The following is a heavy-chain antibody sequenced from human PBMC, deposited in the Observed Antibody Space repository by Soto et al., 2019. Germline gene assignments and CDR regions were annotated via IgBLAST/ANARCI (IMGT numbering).Heavy chain of an antibody. CDR3: AGRDCSGTNCYYLDYYYMDV. V-gene: IGHV4-59*08. CDR2: IYYSGST. CDR1: GGSFSSYY. D-gene: IGHD2-2*01. J-gene: IGHJ6*03. Sequence: QVQLQESGPGLVRPSETLSITCTVSGGSFSSYYWTWIRQSPGKGLEWNGYIYYSGSTDYNPSLRGRLDISIDSSKNRCSLRLNSMTAADTAVYYCAGRDCSGTNCYYLDYYYMDVWGKGTTVTVSS.